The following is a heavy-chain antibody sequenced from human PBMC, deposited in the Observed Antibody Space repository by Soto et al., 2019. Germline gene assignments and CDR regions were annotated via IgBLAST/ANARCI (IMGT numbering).Heavy chain of an antibody. J-gene: IGHJ6*02. CDR1: GCPLTSYD. CDR3: ARCTNKQLPHYYYYGMDV. Sequence: XSVKVACSASGCPLTSYDINWVRQASGQGLKWMGWMNPNCGNTGYAQKFQGRVTMTRNTSTSTAYMELSSLRSEDTAVYYCARCTNKQLPHYYYYGMDVCGQRPTVTVPS. V-gene: IGHV1-8*01. CDR2: MNPNCGNT. D-gene: IGHD1-26*01.